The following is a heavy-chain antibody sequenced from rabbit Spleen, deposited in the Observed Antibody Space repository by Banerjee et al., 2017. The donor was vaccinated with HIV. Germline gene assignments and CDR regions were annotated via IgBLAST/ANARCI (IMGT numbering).Heavy chain of an antibody. CDR3: ARDTKGDGLWTFTL. J-gene: IGHJ4*01. CDR2: IYGGSGGDT. V-gene: IGHV1S45*01. Sequence: QEQLEETGGGLVQPGGSLTLTCTASGFSFSGSYSLCWVRQAPGKGLEWIACIYGGSGGDTYYASWAKGRFTLSKTSSTTVTLQMTSLTAADTATYFCARDTKGDGLWTFTLWGPGTLVTVS. CDR1: GFSFSGSYS. D-gene: IGHD2-1*01.